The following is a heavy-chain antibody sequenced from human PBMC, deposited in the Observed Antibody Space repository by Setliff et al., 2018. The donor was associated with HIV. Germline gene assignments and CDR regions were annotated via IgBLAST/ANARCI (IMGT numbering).Heavy chain of an antibody. CDR2: VSQSGST. V-gene: IGHV4-38-2*02. CDR3: ARVPVPGANWFDP. Sequence: SETLSLTCTVSDDPISSFYWGWIRQSPGKSLEWIGSVSQSGSTYYNPSLKSRITISVDRSKNLFSLKLISVTAADQGVYYCARVPVPGANWFDPWGLGTLVTVSS. CDR1: DDPISSFY. J-gene: IGHJ5*02.